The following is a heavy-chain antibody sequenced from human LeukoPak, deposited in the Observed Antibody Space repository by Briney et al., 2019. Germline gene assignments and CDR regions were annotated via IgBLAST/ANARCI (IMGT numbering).Heavy chain of an antibody. CDR2: IAYDGSDE. V-gene: IGHV3-30*04. CDR1: GFPFVSFG. Sequence: GPLSLSFLAYGFPFVSFGMHWVRQAPGKGLDWVAVIAYDGSDENYADSVKGRFTISRDNFKNTLYLQMNSLGPEDTAMYYCARDVMAVAGTLGFDCWGQGALVTVSS. D-gene: IGHD6-19*01. J-gene: IGHJ4*02. CDR3: ARDVMAVAGTLGFDC.